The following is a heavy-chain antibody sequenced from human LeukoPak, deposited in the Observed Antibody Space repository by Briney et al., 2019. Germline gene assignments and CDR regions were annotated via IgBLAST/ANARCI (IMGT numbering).Heavy chain of an antibody. CDR2: MNQDGGEK. Sequence: PGGSLRLSCAASGVTFSSNWMSWVRQAPGKGLEWVANMNQDGGEKYYVDSVKGRFTISRDNAKNSLYLQMNSLRAEDTAEYHCATGRSCTTCYLPDYWGQGTLVTVSS. J-gene: IGHJ4*02. D-gene: IGHD2-2*01. V-gene: IGHV3-7*01. CDR1: GVTFSSNW. CDR3: ATGRSCTTCYLPDY.